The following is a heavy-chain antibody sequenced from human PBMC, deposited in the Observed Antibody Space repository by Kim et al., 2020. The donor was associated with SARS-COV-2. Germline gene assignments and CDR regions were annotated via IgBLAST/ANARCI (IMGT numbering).Heavy chain of an antibody. V-gene: IGHV1-58*01. CDR1: GFTFTSSA. CDR3: AAGYIGLERRIFDY. J-gene: IGHJ4*02. Sequence: SVKVSCKASGFTFTSSAVQWVRQARGQRLEWIGWIVVGSGNTNYAQKFQERVTITRDMSTSTAYMELSSLRSEDTAVYYCAAGYIGLERRIFDYWGQGTLVTVSS. CDR2: IVVGSGNT. D-gene: IGHD1-1*01.